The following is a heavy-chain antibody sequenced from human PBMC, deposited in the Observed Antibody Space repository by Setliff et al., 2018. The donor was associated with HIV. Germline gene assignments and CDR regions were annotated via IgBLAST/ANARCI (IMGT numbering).Heavy chain of an antibody. D-gene: IGHD3-22*01. CDR2: INHSGGT. V-gene: IGHV4-34*01. CDR1: GRSFSGYY. J-gene: IGHJ4*02. CDR3: ARGGVYYYDSSGWSMDY. Sequence: SETLSLTCAVYGRSFSGYYWNWIRQSPGKGLEWIGEINHSGGTNYNPSLKSRVTMSIDTSKNQFSLKLSSVTAADTAVYYCARGGVYYYDSSGWSMDYWGQGTLVTVSS.